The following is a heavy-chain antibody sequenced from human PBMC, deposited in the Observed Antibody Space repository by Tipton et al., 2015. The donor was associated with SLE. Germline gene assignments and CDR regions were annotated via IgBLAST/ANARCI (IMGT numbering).Heavy chain of an antibody. CDR3: AVNSSYDDAFDI. D-gene: IGHD5-12*01. CDR1: GGSFSGYY. V-gene: IGHV4-34*01. J-gene: IGHJ3*02. Sequence: TLSLTCAVYGGSFSGYYWSWIRQPPGKGLEWIGEINHSGCTNYNPSLKSRVTISVDTSKNQFSLKLSSVTAADTAVYYCAVNSSYDDAFDIWGQGTMVTVSS. CDR2: INHSGCT.